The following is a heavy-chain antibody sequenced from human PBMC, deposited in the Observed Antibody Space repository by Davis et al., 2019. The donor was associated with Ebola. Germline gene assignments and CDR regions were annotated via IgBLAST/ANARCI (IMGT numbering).Heavy chain of an antibody. J-gene: IGHJ6*04. V-gene: IGHV3-48*01. CDR3: ARDWADLDV. CDR1: GFPFTTYS. Sequence: PGGPLRPPCPPPGFPFTTYSMNWFRQAPGKRLEWVSYISSSSSTIYYPDSVKGRFTISRDNAKNSLYLQMNSLRVEDTAVYYCARDWADLDVWGRGTRVTVSS. D-gene: IGHD3-16*01. CDR2: ISSSSSTI.